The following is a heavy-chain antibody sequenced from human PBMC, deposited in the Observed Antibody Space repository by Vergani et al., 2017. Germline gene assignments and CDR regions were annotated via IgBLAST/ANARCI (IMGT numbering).Heavy chain of an antibody. CDR2: IYYSGST. J-gene: IGHJ5*02. Sequence: QLQLQESGPGLLKPSATLSLTCSVSGASIRSSNYYWGWIRQPPGKGLEWIASIYYSGSTYYNPSLKSRVTISVDTSKNQFSLKLSSVTAADTAVYFCARHSTVEWLVKLGWIDPWGQGRLVTVSS. D-gene: IGHD6-19*01. CDR3: ARHSTVEWLVKLGWIDP. CDR1: GASIRSSNYY. V-gene: IGHV4-39*01.